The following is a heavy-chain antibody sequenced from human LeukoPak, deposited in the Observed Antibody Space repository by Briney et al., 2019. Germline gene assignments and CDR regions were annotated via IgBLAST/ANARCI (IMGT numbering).Heavy chain of an antibody. Sequence: GGSLRLSCAASGSTFSTYSMNWVRQAPEKGLEWVPSISSSSSYIYYADSVKGRFTISRDNAKNSLYLQMNSLRAEDTAVYYCARASSGWWVYWGQGTLVTVSS. CDR1: GSTFSTYS. J-gene: IGHJ4*02. CDR3: ARASSGWWVY. D-gene: IGHD6-19*01. V-gene: IGHV3-21*04. CDR2: ISSSSSYI.